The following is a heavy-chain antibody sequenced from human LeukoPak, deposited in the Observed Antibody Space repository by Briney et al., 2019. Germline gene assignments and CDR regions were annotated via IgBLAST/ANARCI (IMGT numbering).Heavy chain of an antibody. D-gene: IGHD3-22*01. CDR1: GFTFSSYW. CDR3: AKAQEPYDSSGYYYGY. V-gene: IGHV3-23*01. Sequence: GGSLRLSCAASGFTFSSYWMSWVRQAPGKGLEWVSAISGSGGSTYYADSVKGRFTISRDNSKNTLYLQMNSLRAEDTAVYYWAKAQEPYDSSGYYYGYWGQGTLVTVSS. J-gene: IGHJ4*02. CDR2: ISGSGGST.